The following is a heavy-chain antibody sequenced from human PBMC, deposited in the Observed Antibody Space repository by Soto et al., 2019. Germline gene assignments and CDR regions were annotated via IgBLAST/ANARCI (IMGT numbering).Heavy chain of an antibody. CDR3: VHTRGTYDSSGYYYYWFDP. Sequence: SETLSLTCAVSGGSISSGGYSRSWIRQPPGKGLEWIGYIYHSGSTYYNPSLKSRVTISVDRSKNQFSLKLSSVTAADTAVYYCVHTRGTYDSSGYYYYWFDPWGQGTLGSLSS. V-gene: IGHV4-30-2*01. CDR1: GGSISSGGYS. J-gene: IGHJ5*02. CDR2: IYHSGST. D-gene: IGHD3-22*01.